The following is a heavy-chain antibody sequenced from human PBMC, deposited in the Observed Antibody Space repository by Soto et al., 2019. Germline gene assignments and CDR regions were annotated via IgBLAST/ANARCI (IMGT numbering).Heavy chain of an antibody. CDR3: AWGSWDDVSGHYYIDV. CDR1: GDSVSRDSAA. V-gene: IGHV6-1*02. Sequence: QVQLQQSGPGLVKPSQSLSLTCAISGDSVSRDSAAWNWIRQTPSRGLEWLGRIYYRSKWLNTYEVSVNSRITISPDTSKNQFSLQLSSVTPEDTAVYYCAWGSWDDVSGHYYIDVWDEGTTVTVSS. D-gene: IGHD5-12*01. CDR2: IYYRSKWLN. J-gene: IGHJ6*03.